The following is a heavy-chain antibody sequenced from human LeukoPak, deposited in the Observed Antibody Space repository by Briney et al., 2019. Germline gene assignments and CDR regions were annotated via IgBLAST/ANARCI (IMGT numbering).Heavy chain of an antibody. D-gene: IGHD6-19*01. V-gene: IGHV4-39*07. CDR3: ARVSGWQFDY. J-gene: IGHJ4*02. Sequence: PSETLSLTCTVSGGSISSNSYYWGWIRQPPGKGLECIGSIYYSVSTYYNPSLKSRVTMSVDTSKDQFSLKLSSVTAADTAVYYCARVSGWQFDYWGQGTLVTVSS. CDR2: IYYSVST. CDR1: GGSISSNSYY.